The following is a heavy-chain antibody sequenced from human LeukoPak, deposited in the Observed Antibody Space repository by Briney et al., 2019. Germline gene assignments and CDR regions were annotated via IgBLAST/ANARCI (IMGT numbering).Heavy chain of an antibody. Sequence: GGSPRLSCAASGFTFSSYSMNWVRQAPGKGLEWVSYISSSSSTIYYADSVKGRFTISRDNAKNSLYLQMNSLRDEDTAVYYCARGVHYDILTGSPGADYWGQGTLVTVSS. J-gene: IGHJ4*02. CDR2: ISSSSSTI. D-gene: IGHD3-9*01. CDR1: GFTFSSYS. CDR3: ARGVHYDILTGSPGADY. V-gene: IGHV3-48*02.